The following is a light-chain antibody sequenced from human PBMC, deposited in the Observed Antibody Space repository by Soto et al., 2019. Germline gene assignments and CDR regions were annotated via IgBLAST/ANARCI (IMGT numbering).Light chain of an antibody. V-gene: IGLV2-14*01. CDR1: SSDVGGYNY. CDR3: SSYTSSSTYV. CDR2: DVS. Sequence: QPALTQPASVSGSPGQSITISCTGTSSDVGGYNYVSWYQQHPGKAPKLMIYDVSNRPSGVSNRFSGSKSGNTASLTISGLQAEDEADYYFSSYTSSSTYVFGTGTKLTVL. J-gene: IGLJ1*01.